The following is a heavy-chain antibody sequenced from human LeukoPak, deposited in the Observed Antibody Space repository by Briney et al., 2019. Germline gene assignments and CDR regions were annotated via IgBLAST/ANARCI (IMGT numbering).Heavy chain of an antibody. CDR3: AFPRTGYVYYFDY. Sequence: GGSLRLSCAASGFTVSSNYMSWVRQAPGKGLEWVSVIYSGGSTYYADSVKGRFTISRDNSKNTLYLQMNSLRAEDTAVYYCAFPRTGYVYYFDYWGQGTLVTVSS. J-gene: IGHJ4*02. D-gene: IGHD2-8*02. V-gene: IGHV3-66*01. CDR2: IYSGGST. CDR1: GFTVSSNY.